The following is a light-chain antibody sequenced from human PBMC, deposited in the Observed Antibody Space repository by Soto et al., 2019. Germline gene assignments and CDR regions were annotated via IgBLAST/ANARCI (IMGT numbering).Light chain of an antibody. Sequence: DIQLTQSPSSLSASVGDRVTITCQASQDISNHLNWYQQKPGKAPNLLIYDASDLETGVPSRFSGGGSGTFCSFTINSLQPEDIATYYCQKHDGVPLFGPGTKGEIK. CDR3: QKHDGVPL. CDR2: DAS. V-gene: IGKV1-33*01. J-gene: IGKJ3*01. CDR1: QDISNH.